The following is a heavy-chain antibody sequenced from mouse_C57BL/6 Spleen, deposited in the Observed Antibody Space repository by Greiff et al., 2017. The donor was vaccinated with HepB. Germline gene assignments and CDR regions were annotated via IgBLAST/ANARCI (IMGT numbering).Heavy chain of an antibody. CDR2: INPNNGGT. J-gene: IGHJ4*01. Sequence: VQLKESGPELVKPGASVKIPCKASGYTFTDYNMDWVKQSHGKSLEWIGDINPNNGGTIYNQKFKGKATLTVDKSSSTAYMELRSLTSEDTAVYYCARSKDYLYAMDYWGQGTSVTVSS. CDR1: GYTFTDYN. CDR3: ARSKDYLYAMDY. D-gene: IGHD2-4*01. V-gene: IGHV1-18*01.